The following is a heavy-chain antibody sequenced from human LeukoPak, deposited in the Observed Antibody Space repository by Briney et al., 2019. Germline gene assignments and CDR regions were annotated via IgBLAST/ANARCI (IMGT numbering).Heavy chain of an antibody. D-gene: IGHD6-19*01. V-gene: IGHV1-69*05. CDR2: IIPIFGTA. CDR3: ARWYHSGRYFDN. Sequence: GASVKVSCKASGGTFSSYAISWVRQAPGQGLEWMGGIIPIFGTANYAQKFQGRVTITTDESTSTAYMELSSLRSEDTAVYYCARWYHSGRYFDNWGRGTPVTVSS. CDR1: GGTFSSYA. J-gene: IGHJ4*02.